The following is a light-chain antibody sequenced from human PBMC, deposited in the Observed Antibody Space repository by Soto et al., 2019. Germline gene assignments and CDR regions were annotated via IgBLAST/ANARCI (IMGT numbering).Light chain of an antibody. CDR3: QQSYSTPYT. CDR2: AAS. Sequence: SRMTQSQSSLSASVGDRITITCRASQSISSYLNWYQQRPGKAPNLLIYAASSLRSGVPSRFSGRGSGTEFTLTISSLTPEDVATYYCQQSYSTPYTFGQGTKVDIK. J-gene: IGKJ2*01. CDR1: QSISSY. V-gene: IGKV1-39*01.